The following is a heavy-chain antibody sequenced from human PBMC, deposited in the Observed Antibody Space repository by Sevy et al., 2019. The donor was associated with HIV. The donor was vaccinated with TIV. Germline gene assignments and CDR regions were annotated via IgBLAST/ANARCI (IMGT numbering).Heavy chain of an antibody. CDR1: GYTLTKLS. J-gene: IGHJ5*02. CDR2: FDHQNGEP. Sequence: ASVKVSCKVSGYTLTKLSIHWVRQAPGKGLEWMGDFDHQNGEPIYAQRFQGRVTMTEDTSTDTANLEMSSLTSEDTAVYYCATVGLGYWSGSSSYQGDGFGPWGQGTLVTVSS. V-gene: IGHV1-24*01. D-gene: IGHD2-15*01. CDR3: ATVGLGYWSGSSSYQGDGFGP.